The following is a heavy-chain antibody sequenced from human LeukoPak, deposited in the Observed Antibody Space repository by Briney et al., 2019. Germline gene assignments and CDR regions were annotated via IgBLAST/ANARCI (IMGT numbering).Heavy chain of an antibody. CDR2: ISYDGSNK. V-gene: IGHV3-30-3*01. J-gene: IGHJ4*02. CDR3: ARDDSGYDYPY. CDR1: GFTFSSYA. D-gene: IGHD5-12*01. Sequence: EGSLRLSCAASGFTFSSYAMHWVRQAPGKGLEWVAVISYDGSNKYYADSVKGRFTISRDNSKNTLYLQMNSLRAEDTAVYYCARDDSGYDYPYWGQGTLVTVSS.